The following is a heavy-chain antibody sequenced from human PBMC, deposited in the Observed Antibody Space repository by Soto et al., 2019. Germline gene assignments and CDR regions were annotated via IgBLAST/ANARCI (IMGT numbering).Heavy chain of an antibody. V-gene: IGHV3-23*01. J-gene: IGHJ6*02. CDR2: IRSSGEST. D-gene: IGHD2-8*01. Sequence: QLLESGGGLVQTGGSLRLSCTASGFTFSNYAMSWVRQAPGKGLEWVSGIRSSGESTYYADSVKGSLTISRDNSKNMLYLQTNSLRAEDTAVYYCAKGGRRVLIPMEVWGQGTNVTVSS. CDR1: GFTFSNYA. CDR3: AKGGRRVLIPMEV.